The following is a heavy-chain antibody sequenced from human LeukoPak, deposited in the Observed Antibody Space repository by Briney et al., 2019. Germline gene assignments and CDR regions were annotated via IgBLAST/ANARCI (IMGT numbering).Heavy chain of an antibody. CDR1: GYTFTGYY. CDR3: ARGDKASTRANWFDP. V-gene: IGHV1-2*06. Sequence: ASVKVSCKASGYTFTGYYMHWVRQAPGQGLEWMGRINPNSGGTNYAQKFQGGVTMTRDTSISTAYMELSRLRSDDTAVYYCARGDKASTRANWFDPWGQGTLVTVSS. J-gene: IGHJ5*02. CDR2: INPNSGGT. D-gene: IGHD2-2*01.